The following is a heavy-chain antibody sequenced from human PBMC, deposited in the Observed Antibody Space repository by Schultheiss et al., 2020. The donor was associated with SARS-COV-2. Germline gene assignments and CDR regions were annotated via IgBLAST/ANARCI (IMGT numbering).Heavy chain of an antibody. D-gene: IGHD2-21*01. CDR1: GYTFTSYD. Sequence: ASVKVSCKASGYTFTSYDINWVRQATGQGLEWMGWMNPNSGNTGYAQKFQGRVTMTRNTSISTAYMELSSLRSEDTAVYYCAGNMAYCGGDCFSWWGQGTLVTVSS. CDR2: MNPNSGNT. V-gene: IGHV1-8*01. J-gene: IGHJ4*02. CDR3: AGNMAYCGGDCFSW.